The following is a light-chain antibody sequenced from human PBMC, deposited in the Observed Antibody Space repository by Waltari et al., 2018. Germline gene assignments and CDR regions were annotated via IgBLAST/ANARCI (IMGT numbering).Light chain of an antibody. CDR1: QDIATE. J-gene: IGKJ4*01. CDR2: RSS. V-gene: IGKV1-17*01. Sequence: DTQMTQSPSSLSASVGGTVTITCQASQDIATELHWSQQRPGKAPKLLIARSSSLRGGIPSRFSGSGSGTDFTLTINSLQPEDFATYYCQQSYSYPITFGGGTTVEIK. CDR3: QQSYSYPIT.